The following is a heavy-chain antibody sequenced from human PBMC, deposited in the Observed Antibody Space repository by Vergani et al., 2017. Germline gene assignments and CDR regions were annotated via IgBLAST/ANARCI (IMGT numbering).Heavy chain of an antibody. CDR2: IYPNGNG. J-gene: IGHJ5*02. CDR1: GGSMSDFY. V-gene: IGHV4-4*07. Sequence: QVHLQESGPGVVKPSDTLSLTCTVSGGSMSDFYWTWIRQPAGRGLEWIGRIYPNGNGNYNESLRSRLTMSFDTSRSQFSLSWSSVTAADTAVYYCARGNCGVNCPKYNWLAPWGRGTLFTVSS. CDR3: ARGNCGVNCPKYNWLAP. D-gene: IGHD2-21*01.